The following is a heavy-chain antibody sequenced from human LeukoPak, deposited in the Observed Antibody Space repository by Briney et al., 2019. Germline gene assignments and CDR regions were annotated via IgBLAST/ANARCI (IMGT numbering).Heavy chain of an antibody. J-gene: IGHJ5*02. CDR2: MHGDGSST. CDR3: ARALGYWNTINYS. D-gene: IGHD2-15*01. Sequence: GGSLRLSCAASGFTLSTYWMHWVRQAPGKGLVWISRMHGDGSSTSYADSVKGRFTISRDNAKNTLYLQMDSLRAEDTAVYYCARALGYWNTINYSWGQGTLVTVSS. CDR1: GFTLSTYW. V-gene: IGHV3-74*01.